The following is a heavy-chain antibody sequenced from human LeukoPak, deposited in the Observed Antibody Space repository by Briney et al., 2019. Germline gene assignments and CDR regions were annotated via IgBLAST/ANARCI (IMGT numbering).Heavy chain of an antibody. CDR3: ARDYMDSSGWYSDDYYYMDV. Sequence: PSETLSLTCTVSGGSISSYYWSWIRQPAGKGLEWIGRIYTSGSTNYNPSLKSRVTMTVDMSKNQFSLKLSSVTAADTAVYYCARDYMDSSGWYSDDYYYMDVWGKGTTVTVSS. CDR2: IYTSGST. V-gene: IGHV4-4*07. J-gene: IGHJ6*03. CDR1: GGSISSYY. D-gene: IGHD6-19*01.